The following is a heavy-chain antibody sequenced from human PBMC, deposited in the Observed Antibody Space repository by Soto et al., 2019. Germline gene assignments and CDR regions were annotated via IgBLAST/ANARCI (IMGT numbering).Heavy chain of an antibody. CDR1: GGSFSDFY. CDR3: ASSNSNYALFDY. V-gene: IGHV4-34*01. CDR2: INHSGST. J-gene: IGHJ4*02. D-gene: IGHD4-4*01. Sequence: PSETLSLTCAVYGGSFSDFYWTWIRQPPGKGLEWIGEINHSGSTNYNPSLKSRVAISVDTSKNQFSLNLTSVTAADTAVYYCASSNSNYALFDYWGQGTLVTVSS.